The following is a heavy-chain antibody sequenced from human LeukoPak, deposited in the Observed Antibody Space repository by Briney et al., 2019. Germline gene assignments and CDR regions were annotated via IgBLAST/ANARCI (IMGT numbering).Heavy chain of an antibody. D-gene: IGHD2-15*01. CDR3: ARESVYCSGGSCYRLFDY. CDR1: GGSISSNTYY. J-gene: IGHJ4*02. CDR2: IYYSGST. Sequence: SETLSLTCTVSGGSISSNTYYWGWIRQPPGKGLEWIGSIYYSGSTYYNPSLKSRVTISVDTSKNQFSLKLSSVTAADTAVYYCARESVYCSGGSCYRLFDYWGQGTLVTVSS. V-gene: IGHV4-39*07.